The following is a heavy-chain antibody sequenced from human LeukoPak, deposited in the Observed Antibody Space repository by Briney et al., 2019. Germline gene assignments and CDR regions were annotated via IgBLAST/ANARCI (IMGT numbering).Heavy chain of an antibody. CDR2: IKQDGSEK. CDR3: AKLAKYFYGSETFYFFEH. J-gene: IGHJ4*02. V-gene: IGHV3-7*01. CDR1: GFIFSNYW. Sequence: GGSLRLSCAPSGFIFSNYWMSWVRQAPGKGLEWVANIKQDGSEKYYVDSVKGRFTISRDNGKNSLYLQMNSLRVEDTAVYYCAKLAKYFYGSETFYFFEHWGQGTPVTASS. D-gene: IGHD3-10*01.